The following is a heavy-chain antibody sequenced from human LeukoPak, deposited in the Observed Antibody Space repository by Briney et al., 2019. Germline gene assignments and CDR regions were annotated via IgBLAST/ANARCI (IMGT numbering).Heavy chain of an antibody. J-gene: IGHJ5*02. D-gene: IGHD6-13*01. Sequence: PRGSLRLSCAASGFTFSSYWMHWVRQAPGKGPEWVSRINGDGSSTTYADSVKGRFTISRDNAKNTLYLQMGSLRAEDTAVYYCAKDRDVTSSGTGGFDPWGQGTLVTVSS. V-gene: IGHV3-74*01. CDR3: AKDRDVTSSGTGGFDP. CDR1: GFTFSSYW. CDR2: INGDGSST.